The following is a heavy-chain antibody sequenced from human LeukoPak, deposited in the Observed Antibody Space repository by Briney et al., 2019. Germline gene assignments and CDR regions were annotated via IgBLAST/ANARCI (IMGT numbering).Heavy chain of an antibody. CDR3: AKDERGDGYLYY. J-gene: IGHJ4*02. CDR2: ISSSSGYI. D-gene: IGHD5-24*01. CDR1: GFTFGSYS. Sequence: GGSLRLSCAGSGFTFGSYSMDWVRQAPRKGLEWVSSISSSSGYINYADSVKGRFTISRDNAKNSLFLQMNSLRAEDTAVYYCAKDERGDGYLYYWGQGTLVTVSS. V-gene: IGHV3-21*06.